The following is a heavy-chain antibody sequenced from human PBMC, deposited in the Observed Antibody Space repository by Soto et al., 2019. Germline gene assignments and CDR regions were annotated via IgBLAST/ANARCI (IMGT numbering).Heavy chain of an antibody. CDR2: IYYTGST. V-gene: IGHV4-59*08. Sequence: SETLSLTCTVSGGSISSDYWTCIRQPPGKGLEWVGYIYYTGSTNYNPSLKSRVTISVDTSKKHFSLKLASVTAADTAEYYCARLDGYSNYMDIWGKGTTVTVSS. J-gene: IGHJ6*03. D-gene: IGHD2-21*01. CDR3: ARLDGYSNYMDI. CDR1: GGSISSDY.